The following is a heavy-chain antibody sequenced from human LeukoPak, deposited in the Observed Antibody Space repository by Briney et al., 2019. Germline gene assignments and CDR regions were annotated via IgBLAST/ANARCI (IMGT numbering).Heavy chain of an antibody. D-gene: IGHD1-14*01. CDR3: ATPNTGSFDI. V-gene: IGHV1-2*02. CDR2: INLNSGGT. J-gene: IGHJ3*02. CDR1: GFTFTGYY. Sequence: ASVKVSCKTSGFTFTGYYIHWVRQAPGQGLEWMGWINLNSGGTTYAQKFQGRVTMTRDTSISTAYMELSRLRSDDTAVYYCATPNTGSFDIWGQGTMVTVSS.